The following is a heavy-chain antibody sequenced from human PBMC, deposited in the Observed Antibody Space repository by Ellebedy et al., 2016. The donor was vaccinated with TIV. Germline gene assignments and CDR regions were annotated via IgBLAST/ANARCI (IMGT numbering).Heavy chain of an antibody. V-gene: IGHV3-64*01. CDR3: ARVSLEGGFGY. CDR1: GFTFSTYA. J-gene: IGHJ4*02. D-gene: IGHD3-16*01. Sequence: PGGSLRLSCAASGFTFSTYAMHWVRQAPGKGLEYVSTISSNGGSTYYANSVKGRFTISRDNSKNTLYLQMGSRRAEDMAVYYCARVSLEGGFGYWGQGTLVTVSS. CDR2: ISSNGGST.